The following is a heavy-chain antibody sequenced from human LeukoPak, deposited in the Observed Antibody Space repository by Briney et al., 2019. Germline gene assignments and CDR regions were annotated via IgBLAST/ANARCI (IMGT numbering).Heavy chain of an antibody. CDR3: ERCRYYDFWSGYYRGRRNWFDP. V-gene: IGHV4-34*01. Sequence: PSETLSLTYAVYGGSSSGYYWSWIRQPPGKGLEWIGEINHSGSTNYNPSLKSRVTISVDTSKNQFSLKLSSVTAADAAVYFCERCRYYDFWSGYYRGRRNWFDPWGQGTLVTVSS. CDR2: INHSGST. CDR1: GGSSSGYY. J-gene: IGHJ5*02. D-gene: IGHD3-3*01.